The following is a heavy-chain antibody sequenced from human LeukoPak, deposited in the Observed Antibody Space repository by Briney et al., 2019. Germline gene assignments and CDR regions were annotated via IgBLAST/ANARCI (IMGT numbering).Heavy chain of an antibody. CDR3: ARGRGRRLLRSYFDY. V-gene: IGHV4-34*01. CDR1: GFTFSSYA. J-gene: IGHJ4*02. D-gene: IGHD1-26*01. CDR2: INHSGST. Sequence: GSLRLSCAASGFTFSSYAMSWVRQPPGKGLEWIGEINHSGSTNYNPSLKSRVTISVDTSKNQFSLKLSSVTAADTAVYYCARGRGRRLLRSYFDYWGQGTLVTVSS.